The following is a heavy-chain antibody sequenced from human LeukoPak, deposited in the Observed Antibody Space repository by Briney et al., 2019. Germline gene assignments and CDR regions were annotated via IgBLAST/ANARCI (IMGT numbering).Heavy chain of an antibody. CDR1: GGSISSYY. J-gene: IGHJ6*02. CDR3: ARGSLGGPYYYYGMDA. V-gene: IGHV4-4*07. CDR2: IYTSGST. D-gene: IGHD3-16*01. Sequence: SETLSLTCTVSGGSISSYYWSWIRQPAGKGLEWIGRIYTSGSTNYNPSLKSRVTMSVDTSKNQFSLKLSSVTAADTAVYYCARGSLGGPYYYYGMDAWGQGTTVTVSS.